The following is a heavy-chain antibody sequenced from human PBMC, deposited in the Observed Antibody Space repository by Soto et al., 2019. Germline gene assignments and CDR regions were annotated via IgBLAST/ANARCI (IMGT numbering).Heavy chain of an antibody. CDR3: AKEVAVAGDLDY. Sequence: GGSLRLYCVASGFTFSSYGIHWVRQAPGKGLEWVGVISSGGETKYYADSVKGRFTISRDNSKNTLYLQTDSLRPEDTAVYYCAKEVAVAGDLDYWGHGTLVTVSS. CDR2: ISSGGETK. D-gene: IGHD6-19*01. J-gene: IGHJ4*01. V-gene: IGHV3-30*18. CDR1: GFTFSSYG.